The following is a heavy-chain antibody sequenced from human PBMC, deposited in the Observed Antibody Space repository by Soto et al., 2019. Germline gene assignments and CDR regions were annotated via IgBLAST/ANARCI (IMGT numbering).Heavy chain of an antibody. D-gene: IGHD2-8*01. CDR2: IKQDGSEK. CDR3: ARDNDYNAYMDV. CDR1: GFNVSSDW. Sequence: EVQLLDSGGGLVQPGGSLRLSCAASGFNVSSDWMSWVSQAPLKGLEWVANIKQDGSEKYYVDSVKGRFTIPRDNAKNSLYLQMNSLRAEDTAVYYCARDNDYNAYMDVWGKGTTVTVSS. J-gene: IGHJ6*03. V-gene: IGHV3-7*01.